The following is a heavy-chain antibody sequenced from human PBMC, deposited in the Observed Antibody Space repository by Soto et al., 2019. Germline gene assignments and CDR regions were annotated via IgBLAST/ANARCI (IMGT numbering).Heavy chain of an antibody. Sequence: QVQLQESGPGLVKPSQTLSLTCTVSGGSISSGGYYWRWIRQQPGKGLEWIGYINYSGRTYYNPSLKSRVTIPVDTAKNQFSLKLSSVTAADTSVYYWARGRPRGGWFDPWGQGTLVTVSS. CDR3: ARGRPRGGWFDP. CDR2: INYSGRT. V-gene: IGHV4-31*03. J-gene: IGHJ5*02. D-gene: IGHD3-10*01. CDR1: GGSISSGGYY.